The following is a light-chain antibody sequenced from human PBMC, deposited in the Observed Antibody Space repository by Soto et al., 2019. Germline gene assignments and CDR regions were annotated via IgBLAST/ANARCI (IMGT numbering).Light chain of an antibody. CDR3: PHGGA. CDR1: QSISNY. V-gene: IGKV3-11*01. J-gene: IGKJ3*01. CDR2: DAS. Sequence: EILLTQSPATLDLSPGERATLSGRAGQSISNYLALYQQKPGQAPRLLIYDASNRATDIPARFSGSGSVTDFTITISSLEPDDYAVEYCPHGGAFGPGTKVEIK.